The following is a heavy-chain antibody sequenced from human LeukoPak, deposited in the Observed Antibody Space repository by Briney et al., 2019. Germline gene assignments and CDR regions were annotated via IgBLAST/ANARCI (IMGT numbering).Heavy chain of an antibody. V-gene: IGHV4-59*12. D-gene: IGHD6-19*01. CDR2: IKYSGST. CDR1: GDSISTYF. Sequence: SETLSLTCNVSGDSISTYFWNWIRQPPGKGLEWIAYIKYSGSTNYNPTLRSRVSVSVDTSKNQLSLKLSSVTAADTAVYYCTGDTKWLVFDYRGQGAPVTVSS. CDR3: TGDTKWLVFDY. J-gene: IGHJ4*02.